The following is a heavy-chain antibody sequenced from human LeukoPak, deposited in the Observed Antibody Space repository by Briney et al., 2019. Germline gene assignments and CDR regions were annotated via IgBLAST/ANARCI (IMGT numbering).Heavy chain of an antibody. Sequence: ASVTVSCKASGYIFTDYYIHWVRQAPGQRLEWMGWISPKGGGTNYEPMFQGRVTMTRDTSINTVYMDLSSLRSDDTAVYYCVRDPGRTPQFDFWGQGALVTVSS. CDR3: VRDPGRTPQFDF. CDR1: GYIFTDYY. V-gene: IGHV1-2*02. J-gene: IGHJ4*02. D-gene: IGHD2-15*01. CDR2: ISPKGGGT.